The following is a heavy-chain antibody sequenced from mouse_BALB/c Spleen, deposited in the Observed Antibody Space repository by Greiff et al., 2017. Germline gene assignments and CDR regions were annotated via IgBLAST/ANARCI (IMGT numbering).Heavy chain of an antibody. CDR1: GFTFSSYA. V-gene: IGHV5-6-5*01. CDR3: ARNYDYYFDY. CDR2: ISSGGST. J-gene: IGHJ2*01. Sequence: EVKLVESGGGLVKPGGSLKLSCAASGFTFSSYAMSWVRQTPEKRLEWVASISSGGSTYYPDSVKGRFTISRDNARNILYLQMSSLRSEDTAMYYCARNYDYYFDYWGQGTTLTVSS. D-gene: IGHD2-4*01.